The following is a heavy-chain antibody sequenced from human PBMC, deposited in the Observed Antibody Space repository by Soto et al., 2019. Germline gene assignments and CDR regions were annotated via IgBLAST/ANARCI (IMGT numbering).Heavy chain of an antibody. D-gene: IGHD2-2*01. CDR1: GFNFISYS. V-gene: IGHV3-21*01. J-gene: IGHJ6*03. CDR2: ISGSSSYI. Sequence: GGSLRLSCIGSGFNFISYSINWVRQAPGEGLEWVSSISGSSSYIYYADALKGRFTISRDDAKNSVFLQMNSLRAEDTAVYYCARDPGLGLGDKYQYYYYMDVWGKGTTVTVSS. CDR3: ARDPGLGLGDKYQYYYYMDV.